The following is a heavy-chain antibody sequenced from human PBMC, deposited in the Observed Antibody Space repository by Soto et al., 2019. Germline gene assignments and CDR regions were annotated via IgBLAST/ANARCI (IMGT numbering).Heavy chain of an antibody. CDR3: ARDGGGPRDY. CDR2: IIPILGIA. V-gene: IGHV1-69*08. J-gene: IGHJ4*02. CDR1: GGTFSSYT. D-gene: IGHD3-10*01. Sequence: QVQLVQSGAEVKKPGSSVKVSCKASGGTFSSYTISWVRQAPGQGLEWMGRIIPILGIANYAQKFQGRVTIXXYKSTSTAYMELSSLRSEDTAVYYCARDGGGPRDYWGQGTLVTVSS.